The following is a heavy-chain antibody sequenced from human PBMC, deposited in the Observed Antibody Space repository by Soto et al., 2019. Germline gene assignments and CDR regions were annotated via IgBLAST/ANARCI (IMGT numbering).Heavy chain of an antibody. D-gene: IGHD6-19*01. CDR3: AREDSSGWWYYYYGMDV. CDR2: IYHSGST. V-gene: IGHV4-4*02. CDR1: GGSISSSNW. Sequence: TSDTLSLTCDVSGGSISSSNWWSWVRQPPGKGLEWIGEIYHSGSTNYNPSLKSRVTISVDKSKNQFSLKPSSVTAADTAVYYCAREDSSGWWYYYYGMDVWGQGTTVT. J-gene: IGHJ6*02.